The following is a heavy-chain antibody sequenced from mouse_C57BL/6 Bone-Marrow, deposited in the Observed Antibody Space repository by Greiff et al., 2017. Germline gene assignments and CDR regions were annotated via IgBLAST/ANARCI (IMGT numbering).Heavy chain of an antibody. CDR1: GYTFTDSY. V-gene: IGHV1-76*01. CDR2: IYPGSGNT. Sequence: VQLQQSGAELVRPGASVKLSCKASGYTFTDSYINWVKQRPGQGLEWIARIYPGSGNTYYNEKFKGKATLTAEKSSSTAYMQLSSLTSEDSAVYFCARDYGSRVRFAYWGQGTLVTVSA. J-gene: IGHJ3*01. CDR3: ARDYGSRVRFAY. D-gene: IGHD1-1*01.